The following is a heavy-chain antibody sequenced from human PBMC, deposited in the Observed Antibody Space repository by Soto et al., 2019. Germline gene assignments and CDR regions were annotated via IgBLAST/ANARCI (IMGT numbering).Heavy chain of an antibody. CDR2: IYYSGST. V-gene: IGHV4-59*01. Sequence: SETLSLTCTVSGGSISSYYWSWIRQPPGKGLEWIGYIYYSGSTNYNPSLKSRVTISVDTSKNQFSLKLSSVTAADTAVYYCAGPDIAARLGSYYMDVWGKGTTVTVSS. D-gene: IGHD6-6*01. CDR3: AGPDIAARLGSYYMDV. CDR1: GGSISSYY. J-gene: IGHJ6*03.